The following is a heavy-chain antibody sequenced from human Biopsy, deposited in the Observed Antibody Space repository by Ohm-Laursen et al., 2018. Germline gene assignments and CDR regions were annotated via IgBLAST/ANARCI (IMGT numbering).Heavy chain of an antibody. CDR2: FAPENGKT. V-gene: IGHV1-24*01. D-gene: IGHD1-1*01. Sequence: ASVKVSCKVSGYTLTELSMHWVRQAPGRGLEWMGGFAPENGKTIYAQKLQGRVTMTEDTSTDTAYMELSSLRSEDTALYYCAADINVWNVNYWGQGTQVTVSS. CDR1: GYTLTELS. CDR3: AADINVWNVNY. J-gene: IGHJ4*02.